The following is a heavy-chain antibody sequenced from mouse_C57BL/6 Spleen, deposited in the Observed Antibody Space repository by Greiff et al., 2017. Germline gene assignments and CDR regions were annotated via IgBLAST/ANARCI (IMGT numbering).Heavy chain of an antibody. Sequence: VQLQQSGAELVRPGASVTLSCKASGYTFTDYEMHWVKQTPVHGLEWIGAIDPETGGTAYNQKFKGKAILTADKSSSTADMELRSLTSEDSAVYYCTRGGYGSRSWFAYWGQATLVTVSA. CDR1: GYTFTDYE. CDR3: TRGGYGSRSWFAY. CDR2: IDPETGGT. J-gene: IGHJ3*01. D-gene: IGHD1-1*01. V-gene: IGHV1-15*01.